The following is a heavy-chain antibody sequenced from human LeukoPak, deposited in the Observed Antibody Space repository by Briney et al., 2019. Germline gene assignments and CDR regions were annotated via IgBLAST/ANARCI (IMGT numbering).Heavy chain of an antibody. CDR3: ARLDYGDESYFDY. J-gene: IGHJ4*02. CDR2: IYYSGST. Sequence: PSETLSLTCTVSGGSISSSSYYWGWIRQPPGKGLEWIGSIYYSGSTYYNPSLKSRVTISVDTSKNQFSLKLSSVTAADTAVYYCARLDYGDESYFDYLGQGTLVTVSS. D-gene: IGHD4-17*01. CDR1: GGSISSSSYY. V-gene: IGHV4-39*01.